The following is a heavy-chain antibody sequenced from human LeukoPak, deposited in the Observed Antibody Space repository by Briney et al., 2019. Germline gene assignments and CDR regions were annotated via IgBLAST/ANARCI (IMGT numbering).Heavy chain of an antibody. CDR2: VSGSGTTI. CDR1: GFTFSDYY. Sequence: GGSLRLSCAASGFTFSDYYMGWIRQAPGKGLEWLSYVSGSGTTIFYADSVKGRFTISRDNAKNSLDLQMNSLRAEDTAVYYCGRDFGLIGTKRSFDIWGQGTLVTVSS. V-gene: IGHV3-11*01. J-gene: IGHJ3*02. CDR3: GRDFGLIGTKRSFDI. D-gene: IGHD1-7*01.